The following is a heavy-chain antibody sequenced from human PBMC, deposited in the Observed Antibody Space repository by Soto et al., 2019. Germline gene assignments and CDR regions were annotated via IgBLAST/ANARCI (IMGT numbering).Heavy chain of an antibody. CDR2: IIPIIGTA. D-gene: IGHD5-18*01. CDR1: GGTFSSYA. Sequence: SVKVSCKASGGTFSSYAISWVRQAAGQGLEWMGGIIPIIGTANYAQKFQGRVTMTADESMSTAYMELSSLRSEDTAVYYCARVRIQLWSRNWFDPWGQGTLVTVSS. J-gene: IGHJ5*02. V-gene: IGHV1-69*01. CDR3: ARVRIQLWSRNWFDP.